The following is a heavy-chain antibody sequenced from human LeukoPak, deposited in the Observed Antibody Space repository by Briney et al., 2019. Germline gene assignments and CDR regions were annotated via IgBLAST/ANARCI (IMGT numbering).Heavy chain of an antibody. Sequence: ASVKVSCKASGYTFTSYYMHWVRQAPGQGLEWMGIINPSGGSTSYAQKFQGRVTMTRDMSTSTVYMELSSLRSEDTAVYYRAREPGWFGELRENWFDPWGQGALVTVSS. J-gene: IGHJ5*02. D-gene: IGHD3-10*01. CDR2: INPSGGST. CDR3: AREPGWFGELRENWFDP. V-gene: IGHV1-46*01. CDR1: GYTFTSYY.